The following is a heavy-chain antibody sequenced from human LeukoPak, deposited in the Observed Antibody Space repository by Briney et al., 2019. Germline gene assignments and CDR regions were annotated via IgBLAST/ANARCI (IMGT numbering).Heavy chain of an antibody. J-gene: IGHJ6*02. CDR1: GGTFSTYA. V-gene: IGHV1-69*13. CDR2: IIPIFGTT. CDR3: ARVGPKDVVVESATMGYYYYYYGMDV. D-gene: IGHD2-15*01. Sequence: SVKVSCKASGGTFSTYAITWVRQAPGQGLEWMGGIIPIFGTTHYAPKFQGRATITADASTNTAHMELSSLRSEDTAVYYCARVGPKDVVVESATMGYYYYYYGMDVWGQGTTVTVSS.